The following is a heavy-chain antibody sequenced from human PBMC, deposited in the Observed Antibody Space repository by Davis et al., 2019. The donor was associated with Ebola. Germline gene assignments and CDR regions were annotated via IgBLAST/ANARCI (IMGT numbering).Heavy chain of an antibody. V-gene: IGHV3-23*01. CDR1: GFTFSNAW. Sequence: PGGSLRLSCAASGFTFSNAWMSWVRQAPGKGLEWVSTISNGGGSTYYADSVKGRFTISRDNSENTLFLQMNSLRAEDTAVYYCAKEPSYCGGDCYSVLDYWGQGTLVTVSS. CDR3: AKEPSYCGGDCYSVLDY. J-gene: IGHJ4*02. D-gene: IGHD2-21*01. CDR2: ISNGGGST.